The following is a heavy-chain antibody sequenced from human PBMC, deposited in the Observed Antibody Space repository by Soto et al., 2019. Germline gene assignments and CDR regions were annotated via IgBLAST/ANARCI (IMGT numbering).Heavy chain of an antibody. J-gene: IGHJ5*02. CDR1: GGSISSYY. CDR3: ARDPGRWYSSGYEELGWFDP. CDR2: IYYSGST. D-gene: IGHD6-19*01. V-gene: IGHV4-59*01. Sequence: QVQLQESGPGLVKPSETLSLTCTVSGGSISSYYWSWIRQPPGKGLEWIGYIYYSGSTNYNPSLKSRVTKPVDTSKNQSSLKLSSVTAADTAVYYCARDPGRWYSSGYEELGWFDPWGQGTLVTVSS.